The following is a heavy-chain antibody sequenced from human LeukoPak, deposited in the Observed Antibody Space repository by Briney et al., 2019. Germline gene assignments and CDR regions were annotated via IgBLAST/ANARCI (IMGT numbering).Heavy chain of an antibody. CDR2: TYHSGST. CDR3: ARGGRGIAVAEVLYYFDY. D-gene: IGHD6-19*01. CDR1: GGSISSGGYS. V-gene: IGHV4-30-2*01. Sequence: SETLSLTCAVSGGSISSGGYSWSWIRQPPGKGLEWIGYTYHSGSTYYNPSLKSRVTISVDRSKNQFSLKLSSVTAADTAVYYCARGGRGIAVAEVLYYFDYWGQGTLVTVSS. J-gene: IGHJ4*02.